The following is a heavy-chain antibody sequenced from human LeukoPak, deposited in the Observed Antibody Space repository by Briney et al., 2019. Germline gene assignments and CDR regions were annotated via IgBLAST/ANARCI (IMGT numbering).Heavy chain of an antibody. Sequence: SETLSLTCTVSGGSISSSAYYWAWIRQPPGKGLEWIGSIDYTGSTYYNPSLKSRVTISADTSKNQFSLKVNSVTAADAAVLYCARDKIAVPGPDFDYWGQGTLVTVSS. V-gene: IGHV4-39*02. CDR2: IDYTGST. J-gene: IGHJ4*02. CDR3: ARDKIAVPGPDFDY. D-gene: IGHD6-19*01. CDR1: GGSISSSAYY.